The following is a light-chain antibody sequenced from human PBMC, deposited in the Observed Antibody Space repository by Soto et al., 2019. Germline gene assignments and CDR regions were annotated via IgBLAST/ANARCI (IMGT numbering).Light chain of an antibody. CDR1: SSDVGSYNL. V-gene: IGLV2-23*02. Sequence: QSALTQPASVSGSPGQSITISCTGTSSDVGSYNLFSWYQQHPGKAPKVMIYEVTKRPSGVSNRFSGSKSGNTASLTISGLQAEDEADYYCCSYAGNRIVVFGGGTKLTV. CDR3: CSYAGNRIVV. J-gene: IGLJ2*01. CDR2: EVT.